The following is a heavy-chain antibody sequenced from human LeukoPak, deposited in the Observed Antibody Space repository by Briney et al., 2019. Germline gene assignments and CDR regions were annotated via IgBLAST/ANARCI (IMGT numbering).Heavy chain of an antibody. CDR1: GGSFSGYY. CDR3: ARIPPRSYCSGASCYRNAFDI. Sequence: SETLSLTCAVYGGSFSGYYWSWIRQPPGKGLEWIGEINHSGSTNYNPSLKSRVTISVDTSKNQFSLTLSSVTAADTAVYYCARIPPRSYCSGASCYRNAFDIWGQGTMVTVSS. J-gene: IGHJ3*02. CDR2: INHSGST. D-gene: IGHD2-15*01. V-gene: IGHV4-34*01.